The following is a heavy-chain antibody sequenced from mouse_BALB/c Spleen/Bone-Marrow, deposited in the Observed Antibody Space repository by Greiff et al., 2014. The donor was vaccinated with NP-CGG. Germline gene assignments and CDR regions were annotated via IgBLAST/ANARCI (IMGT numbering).Heavy chain of an antibody. D-gene: IGHD1-2*01. CDR2: IDPANGNT. V-gene: IGHV14-3*02. CDR1: GFNIKDTY. CDR3: ARTAPEKFDY. Sequence: EVQLQQSGAELVKPGASVKLSCTASGFNIKDTYMHWVKQSPEQGLEWIGRIDPANGNTKYDPKFQGKATITADTSSNTAYLQLSSLTSEDTAVYYCARTAPEKFDYWGQGTTLTVSA. J-gene: IGHJ2*01.